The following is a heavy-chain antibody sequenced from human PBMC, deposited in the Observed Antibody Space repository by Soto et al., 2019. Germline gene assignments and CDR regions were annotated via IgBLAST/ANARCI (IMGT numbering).Heavy chain of an antibody. CDR3: AKDRYCSGGICPPDY. CDR1: GFIFGTYA. Sequence: EVQLVESGGGLVQPGGSLRLSCAASGFIFGTYAMNWVRQAPGKGLEWVSSMSTSGVSTYYADSVKGRFTISGDNSKNTLYLQMNGLRAEDTATYYCAKDRYCSGGICPPDYWGQGTLVTVSS. CDR2: MSTSGVST. D-gene: IGHD2-15*01. J-gene: IGHJ4*02. V-gene: IGHV3-23*04.